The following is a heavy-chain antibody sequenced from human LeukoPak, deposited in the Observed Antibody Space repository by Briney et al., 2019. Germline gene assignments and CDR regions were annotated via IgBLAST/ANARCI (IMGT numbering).Heavy chain of an antibody. CDR1: GFTFSSYS. CDR3: ARIAVAGSGDY. V-gene: IGHV3-21*01. D-gene: IGHD6-19*01. J-gene: IGHJ4*02. CDR2: ISSSSSYI. Sequence: GGSQRLSCAASGFTFSSYSMNWVRQAPGKGLEWVSSISSSSSYIYYADSVKGRFTISRDNAKNSLYLQMNSLRAEDTAVYYCARIAVAGSGDYWGQGNLVTVSS.